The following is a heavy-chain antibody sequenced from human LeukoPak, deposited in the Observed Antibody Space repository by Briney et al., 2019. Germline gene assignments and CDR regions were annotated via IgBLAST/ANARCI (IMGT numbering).Heavy chain of an antibody. D-gene: IGHD6-19*01. CDR2: IIPIFGTA. CDR3: AREQSDPVAGYIDY. J-gene: IGHJ4*02. CDR1: GGTFSSYA. Sequence: GASVKVSCKASGGTFSSYAISWVRQAPGQGLEWMGGIIPIFGTANYAQKFQGRVTITADESTSTAYMELRSLRSEDTAVYYCAREQSDPVAGYIDYWGQGTLVTVSS. V-gene: IGHV1-69*13.